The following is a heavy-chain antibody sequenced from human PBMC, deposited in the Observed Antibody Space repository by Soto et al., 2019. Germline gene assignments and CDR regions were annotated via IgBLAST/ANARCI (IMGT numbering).Heavy chain of an antibody. CDR1: GYTFTSYG. Sequence: ASVKVSCKASGYTFTSYGISWVRQAPGQGLEWMGWISAYTGNTHSATKVQGRLTMTTDTSTSTAYMDLGSLTSDDTAVYYCVMVDNYVTPTPQDVWGQGTTVTVSS. V-gene: IGHV1-18*01. D-gene: IGHD3-16*01. CDR3: VMVDNYVTPTPQDV. J-gene: IGHJ6*02. CDR2: ISAYTGNT.